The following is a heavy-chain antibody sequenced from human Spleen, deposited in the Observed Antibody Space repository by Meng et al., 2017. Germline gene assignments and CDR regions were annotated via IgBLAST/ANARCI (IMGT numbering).Heavy chain of an antibody. J-gene: IGHJ4*02. CDR2: ISSESAHI. D-gene: IGHD5-12*01. CDR1: GFTFSSYS. CDR3: ARTSGYVPFDY. V-gene: IGHV3-21*01. Sequence: GGSLRLSCAASGFTFSSYSMNWVRQAPGKGLEWVSSISSESAHILYAESVKGRFIISRDNSKNTLYLQMNSLRAEDTAVYYCARTSGYVPFDYWGQGTLVTVSS.